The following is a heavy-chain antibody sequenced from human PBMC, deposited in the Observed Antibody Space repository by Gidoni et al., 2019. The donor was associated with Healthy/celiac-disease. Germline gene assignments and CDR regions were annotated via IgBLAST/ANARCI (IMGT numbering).Heavy chain of an antibody. V-gene: IGHV3-74*01. CDR1: GFTFSSYW. CDR3: YYYYGMDV. CDR2: INSDGSST. D-gene: IGHD2-2*01. Sequence: EVQLVESGGGLVQPGGSLRLSCAASGFTFSSYWMHWVRQAPGKGLVWVSRINSDGSSTSYADSVKGRFTISRDNAKDTAVYYCARGGYCSSTSCRFYYYYGMDVWGQGTTVTVSS. J-gene: IGHJ6*02.